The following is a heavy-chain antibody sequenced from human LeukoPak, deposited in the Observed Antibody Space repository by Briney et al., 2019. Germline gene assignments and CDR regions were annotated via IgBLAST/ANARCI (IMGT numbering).Heavy chain of an antibody. J-gene: IGHJ6*02. V-gene: IGHV1-69*06. CDR1: GGTFSSYA. CDR2: IIPIFGTA. D-gene: IGHD3-9*01. Sequence: GASVKVSCKASGGTFSSYAISWVRQAPGQGLEWMGGIIPIFGTANYAQKFQGRVTITADKSTSTAYMELSSLRSEDTAVYYCARGPTGYSYYYYYGMDVWGQGTTVTVSS. CDR3: ARGPTGYSYYYYYGMDV.